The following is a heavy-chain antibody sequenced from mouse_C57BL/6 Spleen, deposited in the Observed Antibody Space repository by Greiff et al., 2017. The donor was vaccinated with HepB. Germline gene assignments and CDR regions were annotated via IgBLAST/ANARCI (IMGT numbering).Heavy chain of an antibody. CDR3: ARSRDYYGSFYFDY. CDR1: GYSFTGYF. V-gene: IGHV1-20*01. CDR2: INPYNGDT. Sequence: EVQLQQSGPELVKPGDSVKISCKASGYSFTGYFMNWVMQSHGKSLEWIGRINPYNGDTFYNQKFKGKATLTVDKSSSTAHMELRSLTSEDSAVYYCARSRDYYGSFYFDYWGQGTTLTVSS. J-gene: IGHJ2*01. D-gene: IGHD1-1*01.